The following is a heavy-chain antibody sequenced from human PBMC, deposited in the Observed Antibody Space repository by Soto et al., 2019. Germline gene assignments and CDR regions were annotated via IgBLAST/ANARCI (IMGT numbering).Heavy chain of an antibody. J-gene: IGHJ5*01. Sequence: QVQLQESGPGLVKPSGTLSLTCAVSGDSMNNNNWWSWVRQSPRKGLEWIAEIYHSGATNYNPSPQSRVTISIDKSEKQFSLKLNSVTAADTAVYYCARAGLGLAFDSWGQGALVTVSS. CDR2: IYHSGAT. CDR1: GDSMNNNNW. D-gene: IGHD6-19*01. V-gene: IGHV4-4*02. CDR3: ARAGLGLAFDS.